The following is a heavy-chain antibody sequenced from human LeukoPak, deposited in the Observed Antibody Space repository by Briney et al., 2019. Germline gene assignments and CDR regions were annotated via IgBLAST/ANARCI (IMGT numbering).Heavy chain of an antibody. D-gene: IGHD2-2*01. CDR1: GFTFSSYA. CDR3: ANPGDIVVAPGARFDY. Sequence: GGSLRLSCAASGFTFSSYAMSWVRQAPGKGLEWVSAISGSGGSTYYADSVKGRFTISRDNSKNTLYLQMNSLRAEDTAVYYCANPGDIVVAPGARFDYWGQGTLVTVSS. CDR2: ISGSGGST. V-gene: IGHV3-23*01. J-gene: IGHJ4*02.